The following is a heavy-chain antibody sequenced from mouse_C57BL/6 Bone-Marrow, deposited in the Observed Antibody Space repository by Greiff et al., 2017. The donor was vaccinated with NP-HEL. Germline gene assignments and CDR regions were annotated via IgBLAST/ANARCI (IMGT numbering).Heavy chain of an antibody. D-gene: IGHD1-1*01. J-gene: IGHJ4*01. V-gene: IGHV3-6*01. Sequence: EVQLVESGPGLVKPSQSLSLTCSVTGYSITSGYYWNWIRQFPGNKLEWMGYISYDGSNNYNPSLKNRISITRDTSKNQFFLKLNSVTTEDTATYYCARADYYGSSHYAMDYWGQGTSVTVSS. CDR3: ARADYYGSSHYAMDY. CDR2: ISYDGSN. CDR1: GYSITSGYY.